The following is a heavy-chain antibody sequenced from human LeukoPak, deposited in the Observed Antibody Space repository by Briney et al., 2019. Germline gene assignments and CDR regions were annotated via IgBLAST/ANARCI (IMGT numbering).Heavy chain of an antibody. CDR3: ARDGPRYYYDSSGHRSAFDY. V-gene: IGHV3-7*01. D-gene: IGHD3-22*01. CDR1: GFTFTTYW. CDR2: IKQDGSEQ. J-gene: IGHJ4*02. Sequence: QAGGSLRLSCAASGFTFTTYWMGWVRQAPGKGLEWVANIKQDGSEQYYVDSVKGRFTISRDNAKNSLPLQMNSLRAEDTAVYYCARDGPRYYYDSSGHRSAFDYWGQGTLVTVSS.